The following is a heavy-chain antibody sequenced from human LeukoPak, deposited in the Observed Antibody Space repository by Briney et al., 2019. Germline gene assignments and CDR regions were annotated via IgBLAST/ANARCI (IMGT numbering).Heavy chain of an antibody. D-gene: IGHD4-17*01. CDR3: ARDLESDEGDYGDVLPGY. V-gene: IGHV1-18*01. J-gene: IGHJ4*02. CDR2: ISVHHGTT. CDR1: GYTFSKFV. Sequence: ASVGVSCKTSGYTFSKFVITWVRQAPGQGLESMGWISVHHGTTHYVEKFHDRLTLSTDTSTRTAYMGLKSLTSDDTAVYYCARDLESDEGDYGDVLPGYWGQGTLVTVS.